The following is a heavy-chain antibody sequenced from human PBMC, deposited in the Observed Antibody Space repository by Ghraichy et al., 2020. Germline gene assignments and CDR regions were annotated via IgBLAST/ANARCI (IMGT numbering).Heavy chain of an antibody. D-gene: IGHD3-22*01. Sequence: ESLNISCAVYGGSFSGYYWSWIRQPPGKGLEWIGEINHSGSTNYNPSLRSRVTISVDTSKNQFSLKLSSVTAADTAVYYCARGPSSGYTHIDYWGQGTLVSVSS. J-gene: IGHJ4*02. CDR2: INHSGST. CDR1: GGSFSGYY. CDR3: ARGPSSGYTHIDY. V-gene: IGHV4-34*01.